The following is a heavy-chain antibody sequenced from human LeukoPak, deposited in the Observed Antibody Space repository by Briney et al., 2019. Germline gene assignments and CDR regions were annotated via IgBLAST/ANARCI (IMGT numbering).Heavy chain of an antibody. Sequence: SQTLSLTCAISGDSVSSNSATWNWIRQSPSRGLEWLGRTYYRSKWYNDYAVSVKSRITINPDTSKNQFSLRLNSVAPEDTAIYYCARAELVRFLRWFDPWGQGTLVTVSS. CDR3: ARAELVRFLRWFDP. CDR2: TYYRSKWYN. CDR1: GDSVSSNSAT. J-gene: IGHJ5*02. V-gene: IGHV6-1*01. D-gene: IGHD6-13*01.